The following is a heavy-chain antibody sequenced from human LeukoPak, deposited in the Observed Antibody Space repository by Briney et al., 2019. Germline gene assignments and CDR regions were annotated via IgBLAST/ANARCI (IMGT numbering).Heavy chain of an antibody. CDR1: GGSFSSFY. Sequence: SETLSLTCTVSGGSFSSFYWSWIGQPAGKGLEWIGLVYTSGSTNYNPSLKSRVAMSVDTSKSQFSLKLNSVTAADTAVYYCVRDLELERNRWNYFESWGQGTLVTVSS. D-gene: IGHD1-1*01. CDR3: VRDLELERNRWNYFES. CDR2: VYTSGST. V-gene: IGHV4-4*07. J-gene: IGHJ4*02.